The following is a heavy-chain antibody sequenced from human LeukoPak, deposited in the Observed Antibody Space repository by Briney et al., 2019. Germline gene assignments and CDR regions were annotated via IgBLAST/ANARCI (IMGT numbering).Heavy chain of an antibody. CDR2: ISSSSSYI. CDR3: ARDQAVPAAIWYFDL. CDR1: GFTFSSYS. Sequence: GGSLRLSCAASGFTFSSYSMNWVRQAPGKGLEWVSSISSSSSYIYYADSVKGRFTISRDNAKNSLYLQMNSLRAEDTAVYYCARDQAVPAAIWYFDLWGRGTLVTVSS. J-gene: IGHJ2*01. D-gene: IGHD2-2*01. V-gene: IGHV3-21*01.